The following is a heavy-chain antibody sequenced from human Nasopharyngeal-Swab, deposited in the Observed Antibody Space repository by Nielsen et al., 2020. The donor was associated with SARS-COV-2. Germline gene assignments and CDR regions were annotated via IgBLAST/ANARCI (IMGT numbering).Heavy chain of an antibody. Sequence: GGSLRLSCAASGFAFSTYSMNWVRQAPGKGPEWVSSISSSSSYTYYADSVKGRFTISRDNAKNSLYLQMNSLSAEGTAVYYCVGNNWNYGGVGYWGQGTLVTVSS. D-gene: IGHD1-7*01. J-gene: IGHJ4*02. CDR2: ISSSSSYT. CDR1: GFAFSTYS. V-gene: IGHV3-21*01. CDR3: VGNNWNYGGVGY.